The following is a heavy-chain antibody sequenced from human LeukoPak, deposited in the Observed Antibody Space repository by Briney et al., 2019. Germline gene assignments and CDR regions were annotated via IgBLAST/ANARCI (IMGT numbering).Heavy chain of an antibody. CDR1: GYPFTGYY. CDR3: LIQPFDY. CDR2: IIPIFGTA. J-gene: IGHJ4*02. D-gene: IGHD5-18*01. Sequence: SVKVSCKASGYPFTGYYIHWVRQAPGQGLEWMGGIIPIFGTANYAQKFQGRVTITADESTSTAYMELSSLRSEDTAVYYCLIQPFDYWGQGTLVTVSS. V-gene: IGHV1-69*13.